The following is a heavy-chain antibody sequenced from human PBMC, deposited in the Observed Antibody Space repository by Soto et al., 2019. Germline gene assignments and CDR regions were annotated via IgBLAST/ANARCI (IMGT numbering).Heavy chain of an antibody. J-gene: IGHJ4*02. D-gene: IGHD3-16*02. Sequence: LRLSCEASGFIFGAYAMTWVRQAPGKGLELVSAITGGGGSTYADSVKGRFTISRDNSKYTLYLQMYSLRAEDTAVYYCAKDKGYNYDSGSHRSFDSWGQGTQVTVSS. V-gene: IGHV3-23*01. CDR2: ITGGGGST. CDR3: AKDKGYNYDSGSHRSFDS. CDR1: GFIFGAYA.